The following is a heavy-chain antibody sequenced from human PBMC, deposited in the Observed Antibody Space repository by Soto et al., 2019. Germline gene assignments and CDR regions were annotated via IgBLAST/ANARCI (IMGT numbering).Heavy chain of an antibody. CDR3: ARDLGKLTTPAQ. Sequence: SETLSLTCTVSGGSIRSGGYNWSWIRQLPGKGLEWIGYIFHTGNTYYNPSLKSRVTISVDTSQNQFSLRLSSVTAADTALYSCARDLGKLTTPAQWGQGVLVTVSS. D-gene: IGHD7-27*01. CDR2: IFHTGNT. CDR1: GGSIRSGGYN. V-gene: IGHV4-31*03. J-gene: IGHJ1*01.